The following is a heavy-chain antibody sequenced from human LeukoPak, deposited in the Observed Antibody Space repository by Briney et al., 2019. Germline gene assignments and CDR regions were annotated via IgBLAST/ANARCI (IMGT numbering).Heavy chain of an antibody. J-gene: IGHJ6*02. D-gene: IGHD6-13*01. Sequence: GGSLRLSCAASGFTFSSYAMHWVHQAPGKGLEWVAVISYDGSNKYYADSVKGRFTISRDNSKNTLYLQMNSLRAEDTAVYYCARDKQQLMDYYYYGMDVWGQGTTVTVSS. CDR2: ISYDGSNK. V-gene: IGHV3-30*04. CDR3: ARDKQQLMDYYYYGMDV. CDR1: GFTFSSYA.